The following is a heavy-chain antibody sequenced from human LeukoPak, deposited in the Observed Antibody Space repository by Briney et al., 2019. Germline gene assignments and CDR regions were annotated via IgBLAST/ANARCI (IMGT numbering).Heavy chain of an antibody. CDR2: IYSGHNT. V-gene: IGHV3-53*01. J-gene: IGHJ6*03. Sequence: GGSLRLSCAASGFTVSSNYMTWVRQTPGKGLEWVSVIYSGHNTYYADSVKGRFTISRDNSKNTLYLQMNSLRAEDTAVYYCARAYYGSGSLYYYYYYMDVWGKGTTVTISS. CDR3: ARAYYGSGSLYYYYYYMDV. CDR1: GFTVSSNY. D-gene: IGHD3-10*01.